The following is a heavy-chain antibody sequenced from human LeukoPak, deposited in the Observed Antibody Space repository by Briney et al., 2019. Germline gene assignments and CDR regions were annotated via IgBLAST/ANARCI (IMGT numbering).Heavy chain of an antibody. CDR1: GGSISSSSYY. CDR2: TYYSGST. V-gene: IGHV4-39*01. CDR3: ARHQGSRDRGIDY. D-gene: IGHD2-2*01. J-gene: IGHJ4*02. Sequence: SETLSLTCTVSGGSISSSSYYWGWIRQPPGKGLEWIGSTYYSGSTYYNPSLKSRVTISVDTSKNQFSLKLSSVTAADTAVYYCARHQGSRDRGIDYWGQGTLVTVSS.